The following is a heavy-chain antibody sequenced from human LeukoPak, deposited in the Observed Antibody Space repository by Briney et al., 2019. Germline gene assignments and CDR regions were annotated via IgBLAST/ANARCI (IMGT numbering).Heavy chain of an antibody. CDR1: GFTFSSYA. Sequence: GGSLRLSCAASGFTFSSYAMSWVRQAPGKGLEWVSTISGSGGSTYYADSVKGRLTISRDNSNNTLYLQMNSLRAEDTAVYYCGKGGGDSGSYYLDVFDIWGQGTMVTVSS. J-gene: IGHJ3*02. CDR2: ISGSGGST. D-gene: IGHD1-26*01. CDR3: GKGGGDSGSYYLDVFDI. V-gene: IGHV3-23*01.